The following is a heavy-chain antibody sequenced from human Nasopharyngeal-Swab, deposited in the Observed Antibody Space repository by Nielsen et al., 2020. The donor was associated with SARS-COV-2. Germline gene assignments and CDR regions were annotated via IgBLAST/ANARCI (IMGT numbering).Heavy chain of an antibody. Sequence: GGSLRLSCAASGFTFSSYSMNWVRQAPGKGLEWVSSISSSSSYIYYADSVKGRFTISRDNAKNSLYLQMNSLRAEDTAVYYCARDGYDSSGYYYVYYFDYRGQGTLVTVSS. V-gene: IGHV3-21*01. J-gene: IGHJ4*02. CDR3: ARDGYDSSGYYYVYYFDY. CDR2: ISSSSSYI. D-gene: IGHD3-22*01. CDR1: GFTFSSYS.